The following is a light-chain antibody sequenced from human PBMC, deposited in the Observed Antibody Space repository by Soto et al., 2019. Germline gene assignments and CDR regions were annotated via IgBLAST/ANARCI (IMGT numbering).Light chain of an antibody. CDR1: SSNIGTGYD. CDR2: GNS. Sequence: QSALTQPPSVSGAPGQRVTISCTGSSSNIGTGYDVHWYQQLPGTAPKLLIYGNSNRPSGVPDRFSGSKSGTSASLAITGLQAEDEADYYCQSFDSSRFYVFGTGTKVTV. V-gene: IGLV1-40*01. CDR3: QSFDSSRFYV. J-gene: IGLJ1*01.